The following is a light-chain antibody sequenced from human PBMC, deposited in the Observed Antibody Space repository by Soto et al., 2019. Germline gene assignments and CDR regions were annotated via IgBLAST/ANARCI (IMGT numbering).Light chain of an antibody. J-gene: IGLJ2*01. CDR1: SSDVGDYNY. CDR3: SSYTSSSNVV. CDR2: EVS. V-gene: IGLV2-14*01. Sequence: QSALTQPASVSGSPGQSITISCTGTSSDVGDYNYVSWYQHHPGKAPKLIIYEVSNRPSGVSNRFSGSKSVNTASLSISGLQAEDEADYYCSSYTSSSNVVFGGGTKLTVL.